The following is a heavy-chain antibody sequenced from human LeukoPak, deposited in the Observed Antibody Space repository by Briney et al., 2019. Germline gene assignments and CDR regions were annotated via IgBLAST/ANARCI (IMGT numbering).Heavy chain of an antibody. J-gene: IGHJ4*02. CDR1: GFTFSSYA. D-gene: IGHD1/OR15-1a*01. CDR2: ISYDGSNK. V-gene: IGHV3-30*04. CDR3: ARDSYGEVNNVGPFDY. Sequence: GGSLRLSCAASGFTFSSYAMSWVRQAPGKGLEWVAVISYDGSNKYYADSVKGRFTISRDNSKNTLYLQMNSLIAEDTAVDYCARDSYGEVNNVGPFDYWGQGTLFTVSS.